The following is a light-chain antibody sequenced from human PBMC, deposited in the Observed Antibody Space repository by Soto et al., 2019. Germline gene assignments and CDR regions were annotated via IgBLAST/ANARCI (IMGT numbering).Light chain of an antibody. V-gene: IGKV3-11*01. CDR3: QQRSNWPLT. Sequence: EIVLTQSPATLSLSPGEGATLSCRASQSVSNYLAWYQQKLGQAPRLLIYDASKRATGIPARFSGSGSGTDFTLTISSLEPEDFAIYYCQQRSNWPLTFGGGTKVEIK. J-gene: IGKJ4*01. CDR1: QSVSNY. CDR2: DAS.